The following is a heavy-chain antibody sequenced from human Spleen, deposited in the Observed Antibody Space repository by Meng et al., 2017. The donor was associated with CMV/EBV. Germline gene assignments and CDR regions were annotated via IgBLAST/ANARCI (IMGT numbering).Heavy chain of an antibody. CDR1: GGSVSSGSYY. V-gene: IGHV4-61*01. Sequence: SETLSLTCTVSGGSVSSGSYYWSWIRQPPGKGLEWIGYIYYSGSTNYNPSLKSRVTISVGTSKNQFSLKLSSVTAADTAVYYCARELRFLEYFDYWGQGTLVTVSS. CDR3: ARELRFLEYFDY. D-gene: IGHD3-3*01. J-gene: IGHJ4*02. CDR2: IYYSGST.